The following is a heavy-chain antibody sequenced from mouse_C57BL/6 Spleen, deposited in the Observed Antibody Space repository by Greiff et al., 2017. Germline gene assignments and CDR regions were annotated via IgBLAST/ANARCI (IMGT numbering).Heavy chain of an antibody. CDR2: INPNNGGT. J-gene: IGHJ2*01. CDR1: GYTFTDYN. Sequence: VQLKQSGPELVKPGASVKIPCKASGYTFTDYNMDWVKQSHGKSLEWIGDINPNNGGTIYNQKFKGKATLTVDKSSSTAYMELRSLTSEDTAVYYCARGRDDYDYYFDYWGQGTTLTVSS. D-gene: IGHD2-4*01. CDR3: ARGRDDYDYYFDY. V-gene: IGHV1-18*01.